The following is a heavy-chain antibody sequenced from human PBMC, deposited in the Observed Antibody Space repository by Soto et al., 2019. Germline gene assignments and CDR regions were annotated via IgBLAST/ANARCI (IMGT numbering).Heavy chain of an antibody. D-gene: IGHD1-26*01. CDR3: ARLDLGRAYYFDY. J-gene: IGHJ4*02. CDR2: IYHSGST. V-gene: IGHV4-38-2*01. Sequence: PSETLSLTCAVSGYSISSGYYWGWIRQPPGKGLEWIGSIYHSGSTYYNPSLKSRVTISVDTSKNQFSLKLSSVTAAYTAVYYCARLDLGRAYYFDYWGQGTPVTVSS. CDR1: GYSISSGYY.